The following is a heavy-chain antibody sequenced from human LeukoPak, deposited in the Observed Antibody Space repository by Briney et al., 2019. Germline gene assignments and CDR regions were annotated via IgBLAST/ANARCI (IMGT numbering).Heavy chain of an antibody. CDR2: INPNSGGT. CDR3: AREKVRQSGMDV. V-gene: IGHV1-2*06. D-gene: IGHD2-2*01. Sequence: ASVKVSCKASGYTFTGYYMHWVRQAPGQGLEWMGRINPNSGGTNYAQKFQGRVTMTRDTSISTAYMELSRLRSDDTAVYYCAREKVRQSGMDVWGQGTTVTVSS. CDR1: GYTFTGYY. J-gene: IGHJ6*02.